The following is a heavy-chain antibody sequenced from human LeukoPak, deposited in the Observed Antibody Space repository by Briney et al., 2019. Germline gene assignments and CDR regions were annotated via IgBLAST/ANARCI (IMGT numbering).Heavy chain of an antibody. CDR3: ARGSGSYSYHYGMDV. CDR2: IYSGGST. J-gene: IGHJ6*02. D-gene: IGHD3-10*01. Sequence: GGSLRLSCVVSGFTVSNNYKSWVRQAPRKGLEWVSLIYSGGSTYYADSVKGRFTISRDNSKNTVYLQMNSLRAEDTALYHCARGSGSYSYHYGMDVWGQGTTVTVSS. CDR1: GFTVSNNY. V-gene: IGHV3-53*01.